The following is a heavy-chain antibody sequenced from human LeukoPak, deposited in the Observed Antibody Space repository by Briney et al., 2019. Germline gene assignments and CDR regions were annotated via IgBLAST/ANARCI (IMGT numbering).Heavy chain of an antibody. CDR3: ARDISEGGMDV. V-gene: IGHV3-53*01. CDR1: GFTVSSNH. J-gene: IGHJ6*02. CDR2: IYRGGNT. Sequence: GGSLRLSCAASGFTVSSNHMSWVRQAPGKGLEWVSVIYRGGNTDHADSVKGRFTISRDNSKNTVDVQMNSLRAEDTAVYYCARDISEGGMDVWGQGTTVIVSS.